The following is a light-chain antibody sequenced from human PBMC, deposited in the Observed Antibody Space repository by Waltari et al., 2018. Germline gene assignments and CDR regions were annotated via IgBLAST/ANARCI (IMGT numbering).Light chain of an antibody. CDR1: SSNIGKNY. J-gene: IGLJ7*01. CDR2: EGS. V-gene: IGLV1-51*02. Sequence: QPVSTQPPSVSAAPGQRVTIHCSGGSSNIGKNYVYCYPQFPGTAPKLLIYEGSERPSGIPGRFSGSKSGKSATLDITGLQAGDEADYYCGTWDSSLSGAVFGGGTHLTVL. CDR3: GTWDSSLSGAV.